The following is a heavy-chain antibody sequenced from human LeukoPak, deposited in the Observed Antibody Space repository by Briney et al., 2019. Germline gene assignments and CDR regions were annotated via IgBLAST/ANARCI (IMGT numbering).Heavy chain of an antibody. V-gene: IGHV3-30*03. CDR3: ARSDTAYYYGSGTYSSPFDC. Sequence: GGSLRLSCAASGFAFSAYVMHWVRQAPGKGLEWVAIILHDGSNRFYADSVKGRFTIPKDNSKSTLSLQLNSLRPEDTAMYYCARSDTAYYYGSGTYSSPFDCWGQGTLVTVSS. D-gene: IGHD3-10*01. CDR2: ILHDGSNR. J-gene: IGHJ4*02. CDR1: GFAFSAYV.